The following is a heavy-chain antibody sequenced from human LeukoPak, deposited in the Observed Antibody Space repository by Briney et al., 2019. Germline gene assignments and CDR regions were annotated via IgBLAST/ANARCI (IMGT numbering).Heavy chain of an antibody. CDR3: ARLSYYYGSGSYALSY. CDR1: GYSFTSYW. V-gene: IGHV5-10-1*01. Sequence: GESPKISCKGSGYSFTSYWISWVRQMPGKGLEWMGRIDPSDSYTNYSPSFQGHVTISADKSISTAYLQWSSLKASDTAMYYCARLSYYYGSGSYALSYWGQGTLVTVSS. CDR2: IDPSDSYT. J-gene: IGHJ4*02. D-gene: IGHD3-10*01.